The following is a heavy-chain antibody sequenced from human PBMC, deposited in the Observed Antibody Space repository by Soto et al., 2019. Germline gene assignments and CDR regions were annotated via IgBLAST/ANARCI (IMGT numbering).Heavy chain of an antibody. V-gene: IGHV3-23*01. D-gene: IGHD2-15*01. CDR1: GSTFRNYD. J-gene: IGHJ4*02. Sequence: GGSLTLSCAAAGSTFRNYDISWVPQAPGKGLELGSSVSSSGRSTYHADFVKGRFTISRDNPKNTLYLQMSSLSAADTAVYFCGRSYCVSGRNCYSGSPARGYCGQGSLV. CDR2: VSSSGRST. CDR3: GRSYCVSGRNCYSGSPARGY.